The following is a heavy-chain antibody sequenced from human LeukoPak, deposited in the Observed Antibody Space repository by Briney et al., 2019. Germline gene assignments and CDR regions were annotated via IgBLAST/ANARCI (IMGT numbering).Heavy chain of an antibody. CDR1: GGSISIYY. Sequence: PETLSLTCTVSGGSISIYYWSWIRQPPGKGLEWIGYIYYSGSTNYNPSLKSRVTISVDTSKNQFSLKLTSVTAADTAVYYCARTTEGGYTYGYFYYYYMDVWGKGTTVTIS. D-gene: IGHD5-18*01. CDR2: IYYSGST. CDR3: ARTTEGGYTYGYFYYYYMDV. J-gene: IGHJ6*03. V-gene: IGHV4-59*01.